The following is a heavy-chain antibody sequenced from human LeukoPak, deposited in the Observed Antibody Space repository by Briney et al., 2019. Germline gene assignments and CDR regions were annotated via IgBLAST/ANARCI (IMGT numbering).Heavy chain of an antibody. CDR2: INHSGST. CDR1: GGSISSYY. D-gene: IGHD2-15*01. Sequence: SETLSLTCTVSGGSISSYYWSWIRQPPGKGLEWIGEINHSGSTNYNPSLKSRVTISVDTSKNQFSLKLSSVTAADTAVYYCARAELVVVAFLSYSQNAFDIWGQGTMVTVSS. CDR3: ARAELVVVAFLSYSQNAFDI. J-gene: IGHJ3*02. V-gene: IGHV4-34*01.